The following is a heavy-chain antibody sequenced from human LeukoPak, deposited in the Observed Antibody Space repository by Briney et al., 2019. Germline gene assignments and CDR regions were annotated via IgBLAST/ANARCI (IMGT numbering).Heavy chain of an antibody. CDR1: GFTFSSYW. J-gene: IGHJ4*02. CDR2: INSDASST. V-gene: IGHV3-74*01. Sequence: GGSLRLSCAASGFTFSSYWMHWVRRAPGKGLVWVSRINSDASSTNYADSVKGRFTISRDNAKNTLYLQMNSLRAEDTAVYYCARAQGSHGGDFDYWGQGTLVTVSS. CDR3: ARAQGSHGGDFDY.